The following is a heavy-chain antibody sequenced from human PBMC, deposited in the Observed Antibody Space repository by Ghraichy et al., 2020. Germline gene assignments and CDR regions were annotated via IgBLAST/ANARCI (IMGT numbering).Heavy chain of an antibody. J-gene: IGHJ6*02. Sequence: GGSLRLSCAVSGFTFSSYGMHWVRQAPGKGLEWVAVIWYDGSNKYYADSVKGRFTISRDNSKNTLYLQMNSLRAEDTAVYYCARDQKDSSGWFQLPYYYYGMDVWGQGTTVTVSS. D-gene: IGHD6-19*01. CDR1: GFTFSSYG. CDR3: ARDQKDSSGWFQLPYYYYGMDV. CDR2: IWYDGSNK. V-gene: IGHV3-33*01.